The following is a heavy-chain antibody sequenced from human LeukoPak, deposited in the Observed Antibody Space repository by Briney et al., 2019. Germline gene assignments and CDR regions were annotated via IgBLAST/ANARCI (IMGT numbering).Heavy chain of an antibody. CDR3: ARVEWYYDSSGYYQLGYFDL. J-gene: IGHJ2*01. CDR1: QYTFTDYY. V-gene: IGHV1-2*02. Sequence: ASVKVSCKATQYTFTDYYIHWLRQAPGQGLEWMGWINPKSGVTKYAQKFQGRVTVTRDTSISSAYMELRSLRSDDTAVYYCARVEWYYDSSGYYQLGYFDLWGRGTLVTVSS. D-gene: IGHD3-22*01. CDR2: INPKSGVT.